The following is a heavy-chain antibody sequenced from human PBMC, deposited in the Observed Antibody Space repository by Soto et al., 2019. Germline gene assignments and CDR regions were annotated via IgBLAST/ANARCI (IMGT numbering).Heavy chain of an antibody. D-gene: IGHD2-21*01. CDR3: ARGIRNYYGADV. CDR1: GFTFTAYW. V-gene: IGHV3-74*01. Sequence: EVQVMESGGGLVQPGGSLRLSCVASGFTFTAYWMHWVRQAPGQGLVWVSRIKFDGITASYADSVNGRFTISRDNAKNTLYLQMDSLRAEDTGMYYCARGIRNYYGADVWGQGTTVTVSS. J-gene: IGHJ6*02. CDR2: IKFDGITA.